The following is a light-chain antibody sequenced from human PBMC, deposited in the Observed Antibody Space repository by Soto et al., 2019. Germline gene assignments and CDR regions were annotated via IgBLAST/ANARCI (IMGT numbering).Light chain of an antibody. J-gene: IGLJ1*01. V-gene: IGLV1-51*01. CDR1: RSNIWNHY. CDR2: DND. Sequence: QSALTPAPSVSAAPGQRITISCSGTRSNIWNHYVSWYQPLPGTAPKLLLYDNDKRPSGIPDRFTGSKSGTSATLAITGLQTGDEADYYCGAWDSSRSAGDFVFGTGTKVTVL. CDR3: GAWDSSRSAGDFV.